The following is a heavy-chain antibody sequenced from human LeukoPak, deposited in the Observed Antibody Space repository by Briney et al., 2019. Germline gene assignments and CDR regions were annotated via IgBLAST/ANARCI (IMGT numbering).Heavy chain of an antibody. CDR3: AKSFIVGAKVPGLDY. V-gene: IGHV3-30-3*02. D-gene: IGHD1-26*01. CDR1: GFTFSIYT. J-gene: IGHJ4*02. Sequence: GGSLRLSCTASGFTFSIYTMQWVRQAPGKGLEWVALSLFDGIIKYYAASVKGRFTVSRGNSKNTLYLQMNSLRAEDTAVYYCAKSFIVGAKVPGLDYWGQGTLVTVSS. CDR2: SLFDGIIK.